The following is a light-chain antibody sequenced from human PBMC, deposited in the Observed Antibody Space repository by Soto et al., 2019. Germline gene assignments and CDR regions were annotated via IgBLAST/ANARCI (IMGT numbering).Light chain of an antibody. CDR2: GAS. V-gene: IGKV3-20*01. J-gene: IGKJ4*01. Sequence: EIVLTQSPGTLSLSPGERATLSCRASQSVSSSYLAWYQQKPGQAPRLLIYGASSRATGIPDRFSGSGSGTDFTLTISRLEPEVFALYYCQQYRSSPLTFGGGTKVDIK. CDR3: QQYRSSPLT. CDR1: QSVSSSY.